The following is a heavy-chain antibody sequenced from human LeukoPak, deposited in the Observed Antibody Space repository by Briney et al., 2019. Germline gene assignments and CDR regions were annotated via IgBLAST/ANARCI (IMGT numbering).Heavy chain of an antibody. CDR3: ARDRNYFDY. CDR1: GGSIHSSSYY. CDR2: IYNSGST. V-gene: IGHV4-39*07. J-gene: IGHJ4*02. Sequence: SETLSLNCTVSGGSIHSSSYYWAWIRQPPGKGMEWIGCIYNSGSTYYNPSLTSRDTLSEYTSKTQFSQKLRSVPAADSALYYCARDRNYFDYWGQGTRVTLSS.